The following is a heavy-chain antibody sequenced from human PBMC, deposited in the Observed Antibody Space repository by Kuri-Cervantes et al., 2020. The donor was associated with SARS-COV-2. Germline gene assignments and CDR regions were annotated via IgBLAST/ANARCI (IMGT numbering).Heavy chain of an antibody. CDR2: INAGNGNT. CDR1: GYTFTSYA. CDR3: SRDGRPTKFDY. Sequence: ASVKVSCKASGYTFTSYAMHWVRQAPGQRLEWMGWINAGNGNTKYAQKFQGRVTITRDTSTSTVYMELSSLRSEDTAVYYCSRDGRPTKFDYWGQGTLVTVSS. V-gene: IGHV1-3*01. J-gene: IGHJ4*02.